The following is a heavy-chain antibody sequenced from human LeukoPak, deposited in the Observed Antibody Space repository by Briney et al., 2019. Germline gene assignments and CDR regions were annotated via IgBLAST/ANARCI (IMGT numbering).Heavy chain of an antibody. J-gene: IGHJ4*02. CDR1: GYTFTDYY. D-gene: IGHD1-14*01. Sequence: ASLKLSCKASGYTFTDYYMYWVRHAPGQGLEWMGWIHPNSGGIKYAQKFQGRVTMTRDTSISTAYMELSGLTSDDTAVYYCGRKSANRKASEFDYWGQGTLVTVSS. V-gene: IGHV1-2*02. CDR2: IHPNSGGI. CDR3: GRKSANRKASEFDY.